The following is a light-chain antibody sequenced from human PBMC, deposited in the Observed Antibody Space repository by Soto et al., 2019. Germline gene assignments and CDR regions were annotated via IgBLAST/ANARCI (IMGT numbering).Light chain of an antibody. CDR3: SSYTSSSTYV. CDR1: SSDVGGYNY. Sequence: QSVLTQPASVSGSPGQSITISCTGTSSDVGGYNYVSWYQQHPGKAPKLMIYDVSNRPSGVSNRFSGSKSGNTASLTISGLQVPSSADYYCSSYTSSSTYVFGTGTKVTV. J-gene: IGLJ1*01. CDR2: DVS. V-gene: IGLV2-14*01.